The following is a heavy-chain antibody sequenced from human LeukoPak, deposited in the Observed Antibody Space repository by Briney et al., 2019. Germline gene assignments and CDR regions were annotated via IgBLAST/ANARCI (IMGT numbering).Heavy chain of an antibody. V-gene: IGHV3-21*01. Sequence: GGSLRLSCAASGFTFSSYSMNWVRQAPGKGLEWVSSISSSSSYIYYADSVKGRFTISRDNAKNSLYLQMNSLRAEDTAVYYCARHIYYGSSGYYPPYFDYWGQGTLVTVPS. CDR2: ISSSSSYI. D-gene: IGHD3-22*01. J-gene: IGHJ4*02. CDR1: GFTFSSYS. CDR3: ARHIYYGSSGYYPPYFDY.